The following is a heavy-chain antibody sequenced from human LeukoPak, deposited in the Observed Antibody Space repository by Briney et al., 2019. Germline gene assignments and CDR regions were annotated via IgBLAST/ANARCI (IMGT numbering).Heavy chain of an antibody. D-gene: IGHD6-6*01. CDR3: ARGGAARLRRCYYYYYMDV. Sequence: SVKVSSKASGGTFSSYAISWVRQAPGQGLEWMGGIIPIFGTANYAQKFQGRVTITTDESTSTAYMELSSLRSEDTAVYYCARGGAARLRRCYYYYYMDVWGKGTTVTVSS. J-gene: IGHJ6*03. CDR2: IIPIFGTA. CDR1: GGTFSSYA. V-gene: IGHV1-69*05.